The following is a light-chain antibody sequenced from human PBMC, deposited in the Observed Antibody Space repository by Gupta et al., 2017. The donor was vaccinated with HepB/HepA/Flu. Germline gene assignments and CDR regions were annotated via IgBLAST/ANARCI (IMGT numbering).Light chain of an antibody. CDR1: SSNIGHNY. V-gene: IGLV1-47*01. CDR2: RNN. CDR3: AACDGSLSCL. J-gene: IGLJ2*01. Sequence: QSLLTQPPPASGTPGQRVTSSCSGSSSNIGHNYVYWYQQLPGTAPKLLIYRNNQRPSGVPDRFSGSKSGTSASLAISGLRAEDEADYYCAACDGSLSCLFGGGTKLTVL.